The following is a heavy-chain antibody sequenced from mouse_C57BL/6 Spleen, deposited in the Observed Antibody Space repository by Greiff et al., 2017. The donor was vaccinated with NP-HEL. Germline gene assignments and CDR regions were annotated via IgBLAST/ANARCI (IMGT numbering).Heavy chain of an antibody. CDR3: GRLTTVVAHDCDY. V-gene: IGHV5-6*01. CDR2: ISSGGSYT. Sequence: EVQLVESGGDLVKPGGSLKLSCAASGFTFSSYGMSWVRQTPDKRLEWVATISSGGSYTYYPDSVKGRFTISRDNAKNTLYLQMSSLKAEDTAMYYCGRLTTVVAHDCDYWGQGTTLTVSS. D-gene: IGHD1-1*01. J-gene: IGHJ2*01. CDR1: GFTFSSYG.